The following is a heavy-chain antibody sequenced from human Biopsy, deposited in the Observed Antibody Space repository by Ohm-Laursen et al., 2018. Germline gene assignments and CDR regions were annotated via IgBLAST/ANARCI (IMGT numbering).Heavy chain of an antibody. CDR3: ARAGVGSDGTDSYYYGMDV. D-gene: IGHD5-24*01. J-gene: IGHJ6*02. CDR1: GNTFATYH. Sequence: ATVKISCKASGNTFATYHIHWVRHAPGQGLEWMGVISPSGATTSFSQKFQGRITMTRDTSTGTVYMDLNSLGSEDTAVYYCARAGVGSDGTDSYYYGMDVWGPGTTVTVSS. CDR2: ISPSGATT. V-gene: IGHV1-46*01.